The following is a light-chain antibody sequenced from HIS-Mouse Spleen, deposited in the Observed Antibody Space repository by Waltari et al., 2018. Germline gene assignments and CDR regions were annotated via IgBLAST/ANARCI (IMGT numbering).Light chain of an antibody. Sequence: SSELTQAPAVSVSLGQTVRITCQGDNLRSYYLSWYQQKPGQAPVLVIYGKNNRATGIPARLAGYSSGNIASCTRTGAQAEDAAAYYCNSRDSSGHHLEVFGGGTQLTVL. V-gene: IGLV3-19*01. CDR3: NSRDSSGHHLEV. J-gene: IGLJ2*01. CDR1: NLRSYY. CDR2: GKN.